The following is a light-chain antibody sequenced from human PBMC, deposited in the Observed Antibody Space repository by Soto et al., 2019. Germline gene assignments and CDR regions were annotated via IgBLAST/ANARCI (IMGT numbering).Light chain of an antibody. V-gene: IGKV3-20*01. Sequence: EIVLTPSPGTLSLSPGERATLSCRASQSVSSSYLAWYQQKPGQAPRLLIYGESSRATGVPDRFSGSGSGTDFTLTISRLEPEDFAVYYCHHYETFGQGTKVDI. J-gene: IGKJ1*01. CDR1: QSVSSSY. CDR3: HHYET. CDR2: GES.